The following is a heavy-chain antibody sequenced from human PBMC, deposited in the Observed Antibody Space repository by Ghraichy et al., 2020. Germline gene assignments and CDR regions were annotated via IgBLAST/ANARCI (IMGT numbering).Heavy chain of an antibody. D-gene: IGHD3-16*02. Sequence: GGSLRLSCAASGFTFSSYAVSWVRQAPGKGLEWVSAISGSGGSTYYADSVKGRFTISRDNSKNTLYLQMNSLRAEDTAVYYCAKDLRHLGELSFFDYWGQGTLVTVSS. J-gene: IGHJ4*02. CDR2: ISGSGGST. V-gene: IGHV3-23*01. CDR3: AKDLRHLGELSFFDY. CDR1: GFTFSSYA.